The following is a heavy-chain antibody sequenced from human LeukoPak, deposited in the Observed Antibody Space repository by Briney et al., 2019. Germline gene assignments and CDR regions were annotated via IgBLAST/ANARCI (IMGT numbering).Heavy chain of an antibody. CDR1: GFTFSSYW. Sequence: GGSLRLSCAASGFTFSSYWMHWVRQAPGKGLVWVSRINSDGSSTSYADPVKGRFTISRDNAKNTLYLQMNSLRAEDTAVYYCARVLYSSGWYYFDYWGQGTLVTVSS. CDR3: ARVLYSSGWYYFDY. V-gene: IGHV3-74*01. CDR2: INSDGSST. J-gene: IGHJ4*02. D-gene: IGHD6-19*01.